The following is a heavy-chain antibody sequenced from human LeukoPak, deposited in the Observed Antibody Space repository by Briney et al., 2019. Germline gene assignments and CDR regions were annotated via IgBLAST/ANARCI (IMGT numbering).Heavy chain of an antibody. D-gene: IGHD2-2*01. CDR3: ASRRRVYCSSTSCFNDAFDI. V-gene: IGHV1-2*02. Sequence: GASVKVSCKASGGTFSSYAISWVRQAPGQGLEWMGWINPNSGGTNYAQKFQGRVTMTRDTSISTAYMELSRLRSDDTAVYYCASRRRVYCSSTSCFNDAFDIWGQGTMVTVSS. CDR2: INPNSGGT. CDR1: GGTFSSYA. J-gene: IGHJ3*02.